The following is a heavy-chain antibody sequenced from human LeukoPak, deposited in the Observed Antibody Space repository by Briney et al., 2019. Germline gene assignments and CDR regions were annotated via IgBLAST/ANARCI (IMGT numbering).Heavy chain of an antibody. D-gene: IGHD6-19*01. CDR3: ARGYSSGWYGALYYYYGMDV. Sequence: SETLSLTCTVSGGSISSYYWSWIRQPPGKGLEWIGYIYYSGSTNYNPSLKSRVTISVDTSKNQFSLKLSSVTAADTAVYYCARGYSSGWYGALYYYYGMDVWGQGTTVTVSS. V-gene: IGHV4-59*01. CDR1: GGSISSYY. J-gene: IGHJ6*02. CDR2: IYYSGST.